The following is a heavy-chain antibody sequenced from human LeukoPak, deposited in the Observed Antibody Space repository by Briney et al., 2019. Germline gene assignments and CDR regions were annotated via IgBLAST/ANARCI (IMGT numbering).Heavy chain of an antibody. CDR1: GFSFRNYA. CDR2: INTDGRIT. J-gene: IGHJ4*02. V-gene: IGHV3-64*02. Sequence: GSLRLSCVASGFSFRNYAIHWVRQAPGKGLEYVSVINTDGRITYYADSVKGRFTISRDNSKNTAYLQMGSLRGEDMAVYYCTRDGGSFCDFDYWGQGALVTVSS. D-gene: IGHD1-26*01. CDR3: TRDGGSFCDFDY.